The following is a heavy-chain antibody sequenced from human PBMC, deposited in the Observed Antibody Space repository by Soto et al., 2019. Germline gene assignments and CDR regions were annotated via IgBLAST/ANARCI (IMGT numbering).Heavy chain of an antibody. CDR3: ARDQPGYSYGYGLGY. J-gene: IGHJ4*02. V-gene: IGHV3-21*01. CDR1: GFTFSSYS. Sequence: EVQLVESGGGLVKPEGSLRLSCAASGFTFSSYSMNWVRQAPGKGLEWVSSISSSSSYIYYADSGKGRFTISRDNAKNSLYLQMNCLRAEDTAVYYCARDQPGYSYGYGLGYWGQGTLVTVSS. D-gene: IGHD5-18*01. CDR2: ISSSSSYI.